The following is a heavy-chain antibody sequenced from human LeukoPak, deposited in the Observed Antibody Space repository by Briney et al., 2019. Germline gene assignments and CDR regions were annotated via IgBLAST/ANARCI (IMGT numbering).Heavy chain of an antibody. V-gene: IGHV4-38-2*02. J-gene: IGHJ5*02. Sequence: SETLSLTCTVSDFSISNSYYWGWIRQPPGKGLEWIGSMYHSGSTYYNPSLKSRVTISVDTSRNQFSLRLSSVTAADTAVYYCVRGPYGSSISNWFDPWGQGILVAVSS. CDR2: MYHSGST. CDR1: DFSISNSYY. D-gene: IGHD3-10*01. CDR3: VRGPYGSSISNWFDP.